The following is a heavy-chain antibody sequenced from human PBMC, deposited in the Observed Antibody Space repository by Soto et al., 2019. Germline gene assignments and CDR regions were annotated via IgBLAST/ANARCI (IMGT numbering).Heavy chain of an antibody. CDR3: VRSMTTLTIDLLDP. V-gene: IGHV3-74*01. CDR1: GFTFSDYW. Sequence: EVQLVESGGGLVQRGGSLRLSCAASGFTFSDYWMHWVRQAPGKGPVWLSRINGDGSNTNHAHFVKGRFTISRDNAKNTLYLQINSLRAEDTAVYYCVRSMTTLTIDLLDPWGRGTQVTVSS. CDR2: INGDGSNT. D-gene: IGHD4-17*01. J-gene: IGHJ5*02.